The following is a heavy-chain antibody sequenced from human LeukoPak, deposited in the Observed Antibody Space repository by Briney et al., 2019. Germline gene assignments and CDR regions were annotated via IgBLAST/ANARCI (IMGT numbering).Heavy chain of an antibody. Sequence: ASVKVSCKASGYTFTSYGISWVRRAPGQGLEWVGWISAYNGNTNYAQKLQGRVTMTTDTSTSTAYMELRSLRSDDTAVYYCARLGDFWSGYFFPYYYYGMDVWGQGTTVTVSS. CDR2: ISAYNGNT. D-gene: IGHD3-3*01. CDR1: GYTFTSYG. CDR3: ARLGDFWSGYFFPYYYYGMDV. V-gene: IGHV1-18*01. J-gene: IGHJ6*02.